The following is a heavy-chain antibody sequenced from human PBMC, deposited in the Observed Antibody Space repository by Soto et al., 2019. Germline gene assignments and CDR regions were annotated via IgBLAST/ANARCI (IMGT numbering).Heavy chain of an antibody. CDR3: ARPLGGYNWNYDAFDI. Sequence: GESLKISCKGSGYSFTSYWIGWVRQMPGKGLEWMGIIYPGDSDTSYSPPFQGQVTISADKSNSPAYLQWSSLKASDTAMYYCARPLGGYNWNYDAFDIWGQGTMVTVSS. CDR2: IYPGDSDT. D-gene: IGHD1-7*01. J-gene: IGHJ3*02. CDR1: GYSFTSYW. V-gene: IGHV5-51*01.